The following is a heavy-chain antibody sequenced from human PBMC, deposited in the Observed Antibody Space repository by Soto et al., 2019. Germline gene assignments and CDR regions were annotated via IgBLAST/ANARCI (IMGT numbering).Heavy chain of an antibody. CDR2: IRSKANSYAT. CDR1: GFTFSGSA. CDR3: TRTYDILTGYLFGFEFDY. Sequence: EVQLVESGGGLVQPGGSLKLSCAASGFTFSGSAMHWVRQASGKGLEWVGRIRSKANSYATAYAASVKGRFTISRDDSKNTAYLQMNSRKTEDTAVYYCTRTYDILTGYLFGFEFDYWGQGTLVTVSS. J-gene: IGHJ4*02. D-gene: IGHD3-9*01. V-gene: IGHV3-73*01.